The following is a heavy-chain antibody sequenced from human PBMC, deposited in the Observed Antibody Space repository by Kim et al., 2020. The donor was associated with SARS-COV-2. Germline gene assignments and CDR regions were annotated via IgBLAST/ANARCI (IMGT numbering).Heavy chain of an antibody. CDR3: ARDSSRRDFWSGRRGSWFDP. V-gene: IGHV3-7*01. Sequence: GGSLRLSCAASGFTFSSYWMSWVRQAPGKGLEWVANIKQDGSEKYYVDSVKGRFTISRDNAKNSLYLQMNSLRAEDTAVYYCARDSSRRDFWSGRRGSWFDPWGQGTLVTVSS. CDR2: IKQDGSEK. J-gene: IGHJ5*02. CDR1: GFTFSSYW. D-gene: IGHD3-3*01.